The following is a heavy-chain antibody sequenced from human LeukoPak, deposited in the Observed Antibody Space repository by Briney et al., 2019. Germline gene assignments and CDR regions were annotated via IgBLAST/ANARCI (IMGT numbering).Heavy chain of an antibody. CDR1: GDSINSLDL. Sequence: PSETLSLTCTVSGDSINSLDLWSWVRQPPGKGLEWIGEMYLSGTTHSNPSVKSRVTISVDRSKNQFSLKLSSVTAADTAVYYCARVVTTVSRSYWYFDLWGRGTLVTVSS. CDR2: MYLSGTT. D-gene: IGHD4-17*01. CDR3: ARVVTTVSRSYWYFDL. J-gene: IGHJ2*01. V-gene: IGHV4-4*02.